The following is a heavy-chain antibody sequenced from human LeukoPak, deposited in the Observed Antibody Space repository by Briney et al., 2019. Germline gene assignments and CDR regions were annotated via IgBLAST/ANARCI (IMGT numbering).Heavy chain of an antibody. Sequence: GGSLRLSCAASGFTFRSYWISWVRQAPGKGLEWVANINQDGSEKYYVDSVKGRFTISRAKAKNSLKLKMNSLRAEDTAVDYCARDQGFSYYFYYMDVWGKGTTVTVSS. V-gene: IGHV3-7*01. J-gene: IGHJ6*03. CDR3: ARDQGFSYYFYYMDV. D-gene: IGHD3-3*01. CDR1: GFTFRSYW. CDR2: INQDGSEK.